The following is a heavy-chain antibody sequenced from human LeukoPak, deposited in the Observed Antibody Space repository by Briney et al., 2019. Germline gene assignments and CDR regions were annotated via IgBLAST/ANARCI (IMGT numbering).Heavy chain of an antibody. V-gene: IGHV1-2*02. CDR2: INPNSGGT. J-gene: IGHJ4*02. D-gene: IGHD1-20*01. CDR3: ARDLPGNWNVDY. CDR1: GYTFTGYY. Sequence: ASVKVSCKASGYTFTGYYMHWVRQASGQGLEWMGWINPNSGGTNYAQKFQGRVTMTRDTSISTAYMELSRLRSDDTAVYYCARDLPGNWNVDYWGQGTLVTVSS.